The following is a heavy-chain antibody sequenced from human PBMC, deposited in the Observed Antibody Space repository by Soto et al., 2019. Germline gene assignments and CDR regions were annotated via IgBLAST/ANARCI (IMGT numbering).Heavy chain of an antibody. CDR1: GGSISSYY. D-gene: IGHD5-12*01. CDR2: IYYSGST. V-gene: IGHV4-59*01. Sequence: SETLSLTCTVSGGSISSYYWSWIRQPPGRGLEWIGYIYYSGSTNYNPSLKSRVTISVDTSKNQFSLKLSSVTAADTAVYYCARGQDPLDIVATGSYYYYMDVWGKGTTVTVSS. CDR3: ARGQDPLDIVATGSYYYYMDV. J-gene: IGHJ6*03.